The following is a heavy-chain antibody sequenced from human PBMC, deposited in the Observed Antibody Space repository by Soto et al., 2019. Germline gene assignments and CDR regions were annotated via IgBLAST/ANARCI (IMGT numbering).Heavy chain of an antibody. Sequence: QVQLVESGGGVVQPGRSLRLSCAASGFTFSSYAMHWVRQAPGKGLEWVAVISYDGSNKYYADSVKGRFTISRDNSKNTLYRQMNSLRAEDTAVYYCARGRVGELFVDYWGQGTLVTVSS. CDR1: GFTFSSYA. J-gene: IGHJ4*02. CDR3: ARGRVGELFVDY. V-gene: IGHV3-30-3*01. D-gene: IGHD3-10*01. CDR2: ISYDGSNK.